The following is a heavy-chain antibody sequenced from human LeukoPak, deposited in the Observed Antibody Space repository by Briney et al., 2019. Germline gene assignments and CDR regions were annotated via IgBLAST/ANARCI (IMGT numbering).Heavy chain of an antibody. J-gene: IGHJ4*02. D-gene: IGHD2-2*01. CDR2: ISGSGGST. CDR1: GLTFSSYA. CDR3: AKAMGSAYFCTSTTCLFDY. V-gene: IGHV3-23*01. Sequence: GGSLRLSCAASGLTFSSYAMSWVRQAPGKGLEWVSAISGSGGSTYYGDSVKGRFTISRDNSKNTLNLQMNSLRAEDAAVYYCAKAMGSAYFCTSTTCLFDYWGQGTLVTVSS.